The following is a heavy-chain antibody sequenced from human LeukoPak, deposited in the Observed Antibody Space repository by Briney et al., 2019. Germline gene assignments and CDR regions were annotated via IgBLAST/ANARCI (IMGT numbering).Heavy chain of an antibody. CDR3: IYDFWSGFHDAFDI. V-gene: IGHV3-15*01. J-gene: IGHJ3*02. CDR2: IKRKTDGGTT. D-gene: IGHD3-3*01. Sequence: GSLRLSCAASGFTFSNAWMSWVRQAPGKGLEWVGRIKRKTDGGTTDYAAPVKGRFTISRDDSKNTLYLQMNSLKTEDTAVYYCIYDFWSGFHDAFDIWGQGTMVTVSS. CDR1: GFTFSNAW.